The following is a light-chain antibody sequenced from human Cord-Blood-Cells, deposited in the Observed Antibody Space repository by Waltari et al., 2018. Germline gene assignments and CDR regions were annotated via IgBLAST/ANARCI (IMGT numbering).Light chain of an antibody. V-gene: IGLV3-1*01. CDR2: QDS. CDR3: QAWDSSTAV. CDR1: KLGDKY. Sequence: VSVSPGQTASITCSGDKLGDKYACWYQQKPGQSPVLVIYQDSKRPSGIPERFSGSNSGNTATLTISGTQAMDEADYYCQAWDSSTAVFGGGTKLTVL. J-gene: IGLJ2*01.